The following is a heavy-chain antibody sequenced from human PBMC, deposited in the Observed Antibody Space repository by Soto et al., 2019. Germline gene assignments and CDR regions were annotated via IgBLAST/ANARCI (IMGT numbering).Heavy chain of an antibody. Sequence: GGSLRLSCAASGFTFSSYSMNWVRQAPGKVLEWVSSISSSSSYIYYADSVKGRFTISRDNAKNSLYLQMNSLRAEDTAVYYCARDTGSSSPYYYYGMDVWGQGTTVTVSS. CDR2: ISSSSSYI. CDR3: ARDTGSSSPYYYYGMDV. D-gene: IGHD6-6*01. J-gene: IGHJ6*02. CDR1: GFTFSSYS. V-gene: IGHV3-21*01.